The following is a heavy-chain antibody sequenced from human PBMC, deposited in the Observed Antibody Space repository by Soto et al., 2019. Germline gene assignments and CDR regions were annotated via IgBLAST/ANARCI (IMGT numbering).Heavy chain of an antibody. CDR3: ARDYYDRRDPIGVFDY. V-gene: IGHV3-30-3*01. Sequence: QVQLVESGGGVVQPGRSLRLSCAGSEFTFSGYAMHWVRHAPGKGLEWVAVISYDGSNKYYADSVKGRFTISRDNSKNTLYLQMNSLRAEDTAVYYCARDYYDRRDPIGVFDYWGQGTLVTVSS. D-gene: IGHD3-22*01. CDR2: ISYDGSNK. CDR1: EFTFSGYA. J-gene: IGHJ4*02.